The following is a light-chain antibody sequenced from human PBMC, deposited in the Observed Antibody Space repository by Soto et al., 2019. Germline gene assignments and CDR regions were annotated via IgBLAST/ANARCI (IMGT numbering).Light chain of an antibody. V-gene: IGLV1-40*01. CDR1: SSNIGAGYD. CDR3: XSYDSSLSGSVV. J-gene: IGLJ2*01. CDR2: GNS. Sequence: QSVLTQPPSVSGAPGQRVTISCTGSSSNIGAGYDVHWYQQLPGTAPKLLIYGNSNRPSGVPDRFSGSKSGTSASLAITGXXXXXXXXXYCXSYDSSLSGSVVFGGXT.